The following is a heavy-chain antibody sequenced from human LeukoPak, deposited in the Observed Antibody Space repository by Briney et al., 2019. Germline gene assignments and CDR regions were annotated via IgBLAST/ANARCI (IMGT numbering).Heavy chain of an antibody. Sequence: GRSLRLSCAASGFTFSSYGMHWVRQAPGKGLEWVAVISYDGSNKYYADSVKGRFTISRDNSKNTLYLQMNNLRAEDTAVYYCAKDSGGTTFDYWGQGTLVTVSS. CDR2: ISYDGSNK. V-gene: IGHV3-30*18. J-gene: IGHJ4*02. CDR3: AKDSGGTTFDY. D-gene: IGHD1-26*01. CDR1: GFTFSSYG.